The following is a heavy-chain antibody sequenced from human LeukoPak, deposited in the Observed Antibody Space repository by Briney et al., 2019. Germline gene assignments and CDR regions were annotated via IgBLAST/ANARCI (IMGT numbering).Heavy chain of an antibody. D-gene: IGHD3-22*01. CDR3: ARAVDKGTGYYMDF. Sequence: GGSLRLSCAASGFTFSHHGMHWVRQAPGKGLEWVAFILFDGSKKYFVDSVKGRFTISRDNSKNPVSLQMNNLRTEDTAMYYCARAVDKGTGYYMDFWGQGTLVTVSS. J-gene: IGHJ4*02. V-gene: IGHV3-30*02. CDR1: GFTFSHHG. CDR2: ILFDGSKK.